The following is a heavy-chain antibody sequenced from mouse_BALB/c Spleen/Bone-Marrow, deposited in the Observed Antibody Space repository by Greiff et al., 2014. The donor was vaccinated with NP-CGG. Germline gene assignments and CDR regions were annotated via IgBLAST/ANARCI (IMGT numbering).Heavy chain of an antibody. V-gene: IGHV1-9*01. J-gene: IGHJ3*01. CDR3: ARRGYDGAY. CDR2: ILPGSGST. CDR1: GYTFSSYW. D-gene: IGHD2-14*01. Sequence: VQLQESGAELMKPGASVKISCKATGYTFSSYWIGWVKQRPGHGLEWIGEILPGSGSTNYNEKFKGKATFTADTSSNTAYMQLSSLTSEDSAVYYCARRGYDGAYWGQGTLVTVSA.